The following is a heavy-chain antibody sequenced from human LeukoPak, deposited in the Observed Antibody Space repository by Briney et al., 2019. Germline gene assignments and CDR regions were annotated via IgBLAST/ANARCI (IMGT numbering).Heavy chain of an antibody. D-gene: IGHD1-26*01. CDR2: IYHSGST. V-gene: IGHV4-30-2*01. CDR1: GGSISSGGYY. CDR3: ARAVVGAKGLWFDP. J-gene: IGHJ5*02. Sequence: PSETLSLTCTVSGGSISSGGYYWSWIRQPPGKGLEWIGYIYHSGSTYYNPFLKSRVTISVDRSKNQFSLKLSSVTAADTAVYYCARAVVGAKGLWFDPWGQGTLVTVSS.